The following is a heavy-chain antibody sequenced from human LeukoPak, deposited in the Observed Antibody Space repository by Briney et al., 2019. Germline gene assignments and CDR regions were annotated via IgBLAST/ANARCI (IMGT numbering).Heavy chain of an antibody. Sequence: GASVKVSCRASGYTFTSYYMHWVRQAPGQGLEWMGIINPSGGSTSYAQKFQGRVTMTRDTSTSTVYMELSSLRSEDTAVYYCARALITIFGVVPYYYYGMDVWGQGTTATVSS. D-gene: IGHD3-3*01. V-gene: IGHV1-46*01. CDR2: INPSGGST. CDR3: ARALITIFGVVPYYYYGMDV. J-gene: IGHJ6*02. CDR1: GYTFTSYY.